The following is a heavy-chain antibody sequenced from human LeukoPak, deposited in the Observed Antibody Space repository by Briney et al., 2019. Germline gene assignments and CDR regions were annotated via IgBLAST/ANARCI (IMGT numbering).Heavy chain of an antibody. CDR3: AKGEDVDTAMDY. D-gene: IGHD5-18*01. V-gene: IGHV3-23*01. CDR2: ISGSGGST. CDR1: GFTFSSYA. Sequence: GGSLRLSCAASGFTFSSYAMSWVRQAPGKGREWVSAISGSGGSTYYADSVKGRFTISRDNSKNTLYLQMNSLRAEDTAVYYCAKGEDVDTAMDYWGQGTLVTVSS. J-gene: IGHJ4*02.